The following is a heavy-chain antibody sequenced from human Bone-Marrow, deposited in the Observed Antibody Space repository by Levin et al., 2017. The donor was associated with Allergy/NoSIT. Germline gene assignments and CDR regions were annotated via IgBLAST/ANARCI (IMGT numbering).Heavy chain of an antibody. D-gene: IGHD5-18*01. CDR2: IWYDGSNK. CDR3: ARGWGTQLWSLYYYYYGMDV. CDR1: GFTFSSYG. V-gene: IGHV3-33*01. Sequence: LSLTCAASGFTFSSYGMHWVRQAPGKGLEWVAVIWYDGSNKYYADSVKGRFTISRDNSKNTLYLQMNSLRAEDTAVYYCARGWGTQLWSLYYYYYGMDVWGQGTTVTVSS. J-gene: IGHJ6*02.